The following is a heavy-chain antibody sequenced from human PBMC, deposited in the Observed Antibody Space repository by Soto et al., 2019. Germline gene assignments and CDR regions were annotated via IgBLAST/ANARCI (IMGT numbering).Heavy chain of an antibody. J-gene: IGHJ6*02. Sequence: ASVKVSCKASGGTFSRYTLNWVRQAPGQGLEWMGWISGYNGNTKYAQKFQDRVTMTADTSTRTAFMEVRSLTSDDTGVYFCAATGGNYFGLDVWGQGTTVTVSS. V-gene: IGHV1-18*01. CDR2: ISGYNGNT. D-gene: IGHD2-8*02. CDR1: GGTFSRYT. CDR3: AATGGNYFGLDV.